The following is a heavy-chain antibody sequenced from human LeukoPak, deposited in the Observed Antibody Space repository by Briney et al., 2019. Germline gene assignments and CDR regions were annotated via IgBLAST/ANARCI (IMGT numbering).Heavy chain of an antibody. Sequence: TGGSLRLSCAASGFTFSSYWMNWVRQAPGKGLEWVANIKQDGSEKYYVDSVKGRFTISRDNAKNSLYLQMNSLRAEDTAVYYCARDSEDIVVVVAATPAFMDVWGKGTTVTVSS. J-gene: IGHJ6*04. D-gene: IGHD2-15*01. CDR3: ARDSEDIVVVVAATPAFMDV. CDR1: GFTFSSYW. V-gene: IGHV3-7*01. CDR2: IKQDGSEK.